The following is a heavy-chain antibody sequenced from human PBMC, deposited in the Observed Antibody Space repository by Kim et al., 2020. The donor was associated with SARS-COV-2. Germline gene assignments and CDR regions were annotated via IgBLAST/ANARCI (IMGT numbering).Heavy chain of an antibody. D-gene: IGHD3-16*01. J-gene: IGHJ4*02. Sequence: KRYSPSLKSRLNITKDTSKNQVVLTMTNMDPVDTATYYCAHRNRSGDFDYWGQGTLVTVSS. V-gene: IGHV2-5*01. CDR3: AHRNRSGDFDY. CDR2: K.